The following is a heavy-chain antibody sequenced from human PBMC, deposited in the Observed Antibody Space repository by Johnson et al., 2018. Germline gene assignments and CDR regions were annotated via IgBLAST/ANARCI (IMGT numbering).Heavy chain of an antibody. J-gene: IGHJ6*02. CDR1: GFTFSSYW. V-gene: IGHV3-7*01. D-gene: IGHD2-21*01. CDR3: AGYAFPYYYDGLDV. CDR2: IKQDGSEK. Sequence: VQLVESGGGLVQPGGSLRLSCAASGFTFSSYWMSWVRQAPGKGLEWVANIKQDGSEKDDVDSVKGRITISRDNAKKSLYLQLNSLRAEDTAVYYCAGYAFPYYYDGLDVWGQWTTVTVSS.